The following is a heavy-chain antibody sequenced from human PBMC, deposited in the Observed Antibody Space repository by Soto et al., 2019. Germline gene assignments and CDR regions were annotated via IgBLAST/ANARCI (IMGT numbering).Heavy chain of an antibody. V-gene: IGHV1-8*02. CDR1: GYTFTTCD. D-gene: IGHD6-25*01. J-gene: IGHJ4*02. CDR3: VRRKERSGPHYFDA. Sequence: EASVKVSCKASGYTFTTCDIHWVRQAPGRGLERMGWMNPSTGKTGNAQRFQGRVTMTRDTSTSTAYMEVSSLRSEDTAVYYCVRRKERSGPHYFDAWGQGTLVTVSS. CDR2: MNPSTGKT.